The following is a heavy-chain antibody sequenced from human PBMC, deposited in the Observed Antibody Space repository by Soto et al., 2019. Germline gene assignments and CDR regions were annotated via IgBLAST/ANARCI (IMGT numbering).Heavy chain of an antibody. D-gene: IGHD4-4*01. CDR2: ISTAHADI. J-gene: IGHJ4*02. Sequence: QLIQSGPEVKKTGASVKVSCKASGYTFTSYGISWVQQAPGQGLEWMGWISTAHADIGYAQKFXGXVXMXXDTSTSTAFMELRSLRSDDTAIYYCARDLAYIRQYWGQGTQVTVSS. CDR3: ARDLAYIRQY. V-gene: IGHV1-18*01. CDR1: GYTFTSYG.